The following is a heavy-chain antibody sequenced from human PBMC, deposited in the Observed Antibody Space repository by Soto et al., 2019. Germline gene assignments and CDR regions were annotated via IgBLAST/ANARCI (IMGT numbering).Heavy chain of an antibody. CDR3: ARVYSGSYSDY. V-gene: IGHV4-4*02. CDR2: IFQSGST. CDR1: GGSIRSNNW. D-gene: IGHD1-26*01. J-gene: IGHJ4*02. Sequence: QVQLQESGPGLVKPSGTLSLTCAVSGGSIRSNNWRSWVRQPPGKGLEWIGEIFQSGSTNYNPSLKTRVTISVDKSKNQFSLKLSSVTAADTAVYYCARVYSGSYSDYWGQGTLVTVSS.